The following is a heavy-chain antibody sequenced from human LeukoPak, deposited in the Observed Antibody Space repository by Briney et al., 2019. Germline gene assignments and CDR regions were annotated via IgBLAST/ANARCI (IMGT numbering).Heavy chain of an antibody. J-gene: IGHJ3*01. CDR1: GFTFDRHN. CDR3: ARASEAYAIRNAFDF. CDR2: ISNSGTTM. D-gene: IGHD2-8*01. Sequence: PGGSLRLSCAASGFTFDRHNMNWVRQAPGKGLEWVSFISNSGTTMYYADSVKGRFTVSRDNGKNSLYLQMNSLRADDTALYYCARASEAYAIRNAFDFWGQGTMVTVSS. V-gene: IGHV3-48*01.